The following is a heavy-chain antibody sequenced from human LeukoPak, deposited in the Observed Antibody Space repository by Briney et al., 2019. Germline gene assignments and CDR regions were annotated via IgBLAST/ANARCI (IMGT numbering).Heavy chain of an antibody. CDR1: GGSISSYY. D-gene: IGHD4-23*01. CDR2: IYYSGST. Sequence: SETLSLTCTVSGGSISSYYWSWIRQPPGKGLEWIGYIYYSGSTNHNPSLKSRVTISVDTSKNQFSLKLSSVTAADTAVYYCAREDDYGGNTLDYWGQGTLVTVSS. J-gene: IGHJ4*02. CDR3: AREDDYGGNTLDY. V-gene: IGHV4-59*01.